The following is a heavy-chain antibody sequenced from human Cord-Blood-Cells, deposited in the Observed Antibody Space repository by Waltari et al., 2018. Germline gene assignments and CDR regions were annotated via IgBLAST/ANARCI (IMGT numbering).Heavy chain of an antibody. Sequence: QVQLQESGPGLVKPSETLSLTCAVSGYSISSGYYWGWIRQPPGKGLEWIGSIYHSGSTYYNRSLKSRVTISVDTSKNQFSLKLSSVTAADTAVYYCARDVGDGYNSVWGKGDWFDPWGQGTLVTVSS. CDR3: ARDVGDGYNSVWGKGDWFDP. CDR1: GYSISSGYY. D-gene: IGHD5-12*01. V-gene: IGHV4-38-2*02. CDR2: IYHSGST. J-gene: IGHJ5*02.